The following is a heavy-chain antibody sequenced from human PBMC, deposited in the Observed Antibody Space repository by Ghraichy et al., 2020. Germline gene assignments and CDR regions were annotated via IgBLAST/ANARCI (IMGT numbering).Heavy chain of an antibody. J-gene: IGHJ6*02. V-gene: IGHV4-61*01. CDR1: GGSVSSGSYY. CDR2: IYYSGST. Sequence: ETLSLTCTVSGGSVSSGSYYWSWIRQPPGKGLEWIGYIYYSGSTNYNPSLKSRVTISVDTSKNQFSLKLSFVTAADTAVYYCARDLATVTYQDYYYYGMDVWGQGTTVTVSS. D-gene: IGHD4-11*01. CDR3: ARDLATVTYQDYYYYGMDV.